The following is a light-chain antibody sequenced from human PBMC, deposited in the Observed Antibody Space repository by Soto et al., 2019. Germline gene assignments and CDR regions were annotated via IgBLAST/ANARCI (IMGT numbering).Light chain of an antibody. CDR2: GAS. CDR1: QSISSY. CDR3: QQYNSYSET. J-gene: IGKJ1*01. Sequence: DIQMTQSPSSLSASVGDRVTITCRASQSISSYLSWYQQKPGKAPKLLIYGASSLQSGVPSRFSGTESGTDFTLTIRSLQPEDFATYYCQQYNSYSETFGQGTKVDI. V-gene: IGKV1-39*01.